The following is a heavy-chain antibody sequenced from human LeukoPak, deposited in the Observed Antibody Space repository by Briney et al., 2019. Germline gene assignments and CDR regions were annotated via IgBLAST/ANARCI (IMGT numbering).Heavy chain of an antibody. Sequence: SVKVSCKAPGGTFSSYAISWVRQAPGQGLEWMGGIIPIFGTANYAQKFQGRVTITADESTSTAYMELSSLRSEDTAVYYCASSYYDSSGYYPSDYWGQGTLVTVSS. V-gene: IGHV1-69*13. CDR2: IIPIFGTA. CDR3: ASSYYDSSGYYPSDY. D-gene: IGHD3-22*01. J-gene: IGHJ4*02. CDR1: GGTFSSYA.